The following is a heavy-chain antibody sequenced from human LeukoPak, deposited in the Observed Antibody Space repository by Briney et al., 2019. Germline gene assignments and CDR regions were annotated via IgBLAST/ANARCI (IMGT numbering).Heavy chain of an antibody. V-gene: IGHV1-8*01. J-gene: IGHJ4*02. Sequence: ASVKVSCKASGYTFTSYDINWVRQATGQGLEWMGWMNPNSGNTGYAQKFQGRVTMTRNTSISTAYMELSSLRSEDTAVYYCARAVVLRFLEWLPSLPDYWGQGTLVTVSS. CDR2: MNPNSGNT. D-gene: IGHD3-3*01. CDR3: ARAVVLRFLEWLPSLPDY. CDR1: GYTFTSYD.